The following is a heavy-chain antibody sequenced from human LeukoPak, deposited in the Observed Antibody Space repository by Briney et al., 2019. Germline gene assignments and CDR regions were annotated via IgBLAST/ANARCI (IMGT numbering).Heavy chain of an antibody. CDR2: IYYSGST. J-gene: IGHJ5*02. CDR3: ARDRPTISYYYGSGSYGANWFDP. Sequence: PSETLSLICTVSGGSISNYYWSWIRQPPGKGLEWIGYIYYSGSTNYNPSLKSRVTISVDTSKNQFSLKLSSVTAADTAVYYCARDRPTISYYYGSGSYGANWFDPWGQGTLVTVSS. D-gene: IGHD3-10*01. V-gene: IGHV4-59*01. CDR1: GGSISNYY.